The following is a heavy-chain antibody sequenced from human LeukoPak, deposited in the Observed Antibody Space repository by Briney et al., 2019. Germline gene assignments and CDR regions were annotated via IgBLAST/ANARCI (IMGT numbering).Heavy chain of an antibody. CDR3: ARGSIMITFGGVIADY. CDR1: GGSISSGSYY. V-gene: IGHV4-61*02. CDR2: IYTSGST. Sequence: TSETLSLTCTVSGGSISSGSYYWSWIRQPAGKGLEWIGRIYTSGSTNYNPSLKSRVTISVDTSKNQFSLKLSSVTAADTAVYYCARGSIMITFGGVIADYWGQGTLVTVSS. D-gene: IGHD3-16*02. J-gene: IGHJ4*02.